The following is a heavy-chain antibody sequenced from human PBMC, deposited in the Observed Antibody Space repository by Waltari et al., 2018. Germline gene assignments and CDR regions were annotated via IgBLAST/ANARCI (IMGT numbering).Heavy chain of an antibody. CDR3: ATFGGQVVAATRISY. Sequence: EVQLVQSGAEVKKPGATVKISCKASGYTFTDYYMHWVQQAPGKGLEWMGRVDTKDGQKIYAEKFQGRVTITADTSTDTAYMELSSLRSEDTAVYYCATFGGQVVAATRISYCGQGTLVTVSS. CDR1: GYTFTDYY. V-gene: IGHV1-69-2*01. D-gene: IGHD2-15*01. J-gene: IGHJ4*02. CDR2: VDTKDGQK.